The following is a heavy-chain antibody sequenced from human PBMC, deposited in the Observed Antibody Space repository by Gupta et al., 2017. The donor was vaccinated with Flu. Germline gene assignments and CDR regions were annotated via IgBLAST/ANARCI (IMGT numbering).Heavy chain of an antibody. Sequence: QAPGKGREWVAVISSGGGSTYFEDSVKGRFNISRDNSKNILSLQMSKLTVEDTAGYYCAKDYGDYPRGDGRDVWGQGTTVTVSS. J-gene: IGHJ6*02. V-gene: IGHV3-23*01. CDR2: ISSGGGST. D-gene: IGHD4-17*01. CDR3: AKDYGDYPRGDGRDV.